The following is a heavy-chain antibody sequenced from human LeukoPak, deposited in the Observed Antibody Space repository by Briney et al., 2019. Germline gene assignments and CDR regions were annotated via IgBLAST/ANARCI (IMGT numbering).Heavy chain of an antibody. D-gene: IGHD3-3*01. V-gene: IGHV1-2*02. CDR1: GYTFTGYY. Sequence: ASVKVSCKSSGYTFTGYYMHWVRPAPGQGLEWMGWINPNSGGTNYAQKFQGRVTMTRDTSISTAYMELSRLRSDDTAVYYCARYGTIFGVVTLDYWGQGTLVTVSS. J-gene: IGHJ4*02. CDR3: ARYGTIFGVVTLDY. CDR2: INPNSGGT.